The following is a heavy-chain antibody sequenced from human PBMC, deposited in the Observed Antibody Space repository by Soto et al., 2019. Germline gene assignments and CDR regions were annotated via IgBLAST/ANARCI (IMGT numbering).Heavy chain of an antibody. V-gene: IGHV4-34*01. Sequence: SETLSLTCAVYGGSFSGCYWSWIRQPPGKGLEWIGEINHSGSTNYNPSLKSRVTISVDTSKNQFSLKLSSVTAADTAVYYCARLESTGSGSYLYYYGMDVWGQGTTVTVSS. J-gene: IGHJ6*02. CDR1: GGSFSGCY. CDR2: INHSGST. D-gene: IGHD3-10*01. CDR3: ARLESTGSGSYLYYYGMDV.